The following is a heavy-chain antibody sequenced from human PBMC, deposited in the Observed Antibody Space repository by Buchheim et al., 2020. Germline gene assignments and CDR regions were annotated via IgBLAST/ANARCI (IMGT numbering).Heavy chain of an antibody. CDR1: GYTFINHG. J-gene: IGHJ6*02. Sequence: QVQLVQSGAEVKKPGASVKVSCKAFGYTFINHGIAWVRQAPGQGLEWMGWISVYSGDTYYAQNLQGRVTMTTDTSTSTAYMELRSLSSDDTAVYFCARANKWDYAMEVWGQGTT. CDR3: ARANKWDYAMEV. V-gene: IGHV1-18*01. D-gene: IGHD1-26*01. CDR2: ISVYSGDT.